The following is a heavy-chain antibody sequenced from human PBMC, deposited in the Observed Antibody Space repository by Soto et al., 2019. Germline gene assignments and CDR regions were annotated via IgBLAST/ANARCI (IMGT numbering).Heavy chain of an antibody. Sequence: GGSLRLSCAASGFTFSSYSMNWVRQAPGKGLEWVSYISSSSSTIYYADSVKGRFTISRDNAKNSLYLQMNSLRDEDTAVYYCARVEADPWVYYYGMDVWGQGTTVTVSS. V-gene: IGHV3-48*02. J-gene: IGHJ6*02. CDR1: GFTFSSYS. D-gene: IGHD1-1*01. CDR2: ISSSSSTI. CDR3: ARVEADPWVYYYGMDV.